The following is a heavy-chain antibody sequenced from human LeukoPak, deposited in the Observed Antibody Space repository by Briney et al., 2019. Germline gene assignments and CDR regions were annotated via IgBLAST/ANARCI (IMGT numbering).Heavy chain of an antibody. V-gene: IGHV4-59*01. J-gene: IGHJ5*02. D-gene: IGHD3-10*01. CDR2: IYYSGST. CDR3: ARVRDPTPRTYYYGSGSYSWFDP. CDR1: GGSISSYY. Sequence: SETLSLTCTVSGGSISSYYWSWIRQPPGKGLEWIGYIYYSGSTNYNPSLKSRVTISVDTSKNQFSLKLSSVTAADTAVYYCARVRDPTPRTYYYGSGSYSWFDPWGQGTLVTVSS.